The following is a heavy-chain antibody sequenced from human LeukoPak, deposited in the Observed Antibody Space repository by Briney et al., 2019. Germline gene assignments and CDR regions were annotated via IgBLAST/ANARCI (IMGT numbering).Heavy chain of an antibody. J-gene: IGHJ6*02. CDR3: AKVVGARVGGGYYYYSMNV. V-gene: IGHV3-23*01. CDR1: GFTFSSYA. Sequence: GGSLRLSCAASGFTFSSYAMSWVRQAPGKGLEWVSDISGNGGSTYYADSVKGRFTISRDNSKNTLYLQMNSLRAEDTAVYYCAKVVGARVGGGYYYYSMNVWGQGTTATVSS. D-gene: IGHD1-26*01. CDR2: ISGNGGST.